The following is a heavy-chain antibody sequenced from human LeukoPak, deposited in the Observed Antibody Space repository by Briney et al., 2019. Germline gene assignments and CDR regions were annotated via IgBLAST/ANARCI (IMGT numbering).Heavy chain of an antibody. CDR2: INPNSGVT. J-gene: IGHJ3*02. CDR1: GYTFTAYY. D-gene: IGHD5-24*01. Sequence: ASVKVSCKASGYTFTAYYMHWVRQAPGQGLEWMGWINPNSGVTHYAQKFQGRVTMTRDTSISTAYMELTRMTSDDTAVYYCAGVDGFNQFDIWGQGTMVTVSS. CDR3: AGVDGFNQFDI. V-gene: IGHV1-2*02.